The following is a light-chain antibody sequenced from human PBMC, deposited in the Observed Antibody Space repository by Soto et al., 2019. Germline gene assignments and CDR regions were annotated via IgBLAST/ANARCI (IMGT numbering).Light chain of an antibody. CDR3: QQYGSSPYT. CDR1: QSVSSSY. CDR2: DAS. Sequence: EIVLTQSPATLSLSPGERATLSCGASQSVSSSYLAWYQQKPGLAPRLLMYDASSRATGIPDRFSGSGSGTDVTLTISRLEPEDVAVYYCQQYGSSPYTFGQGTKLEIK. J-gene: IGKJ2*01. V-gene: IGKV3D-20*01.